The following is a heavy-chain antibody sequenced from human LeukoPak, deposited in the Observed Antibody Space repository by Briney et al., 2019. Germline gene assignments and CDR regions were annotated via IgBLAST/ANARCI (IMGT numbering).Heavy chain of an antibody. D-gene: IGHD6-6*01. J-gene: IGHJ5*02. V-gene: IGHV4-59*12. CDR3: ARDLRIAARPRDNWFDP. CDR1: GDSISRYY. CDR2: IYYSGNT. Sequence: SETLSLTCTVSGDSISRYYWSWIRQPAGKGLEWLGSIYYSGNTYDNPSLKSRLTISIDTSKNQLSLQLTSVTAADTAVYYCARDLRIAARPRDNWFDPWGQGTLVTVSS.